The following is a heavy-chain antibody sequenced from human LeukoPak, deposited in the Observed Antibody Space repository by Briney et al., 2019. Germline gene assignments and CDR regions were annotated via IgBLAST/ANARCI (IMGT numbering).Heavy chain of an antibody. CDR1: GGSMSGYY. J-gene: IGHJ4*02. CDR3: TRGRWELPV. V-gene: IGHV4-59*01. Sequence: PSETLSLTCTVSGGSMSGYYWTRIRQSPGKGLEWIGYIHYTRSTDSNPSLKSRVTISIDTSKNQFSLRLNSVTAADTAVYYCTRGRWELPVRGQGTLVTVSS. D-gene: IGHD1-26*01. CDR2: IHYTRST.